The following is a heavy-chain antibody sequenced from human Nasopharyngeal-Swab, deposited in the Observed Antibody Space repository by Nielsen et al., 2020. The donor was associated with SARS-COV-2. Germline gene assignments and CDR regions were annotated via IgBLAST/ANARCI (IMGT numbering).Heavy chain of an antibody. CDR2: IWYDGSNK. V-gene: IGHV3-33*01. D-gene: IGHD2-21*01. CDR3: ARDWGGTLWY. Sequence: GESLKISCAASGFTFSSYGMHWVRQAPGKGLEWVAVIWYDGSNKYYADSVKGRFTISRDNSKNTLYLQMNSLSAGDTAVYYCARDWGGTLWYWGQGTLVTVSS. J-gene: IGHJ4*02. CDR1: GFTFSSYG.